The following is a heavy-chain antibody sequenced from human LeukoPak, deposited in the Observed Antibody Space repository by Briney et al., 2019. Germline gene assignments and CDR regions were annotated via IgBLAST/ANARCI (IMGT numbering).Heavy chain of an antibody. J-gene: IGHJ4*02. D-gene: IGHD3-3*01. Sequence: PSETLSLTCAVHGGSFTGYYWTWIRQSPGKGLEWIGEISQSGSTNYNPSLKSRVTISVDTSKNEFSLKLTSVTAADTAVYYCASLKMYLDFWSGSSAPAYWGQGTLVTVSS. CDR1: GGSFTGYY. V-gene: IGHV4-34*01. CDR3: ASLKMYLDFWSGSSAPAY. CDR2: ISQSGST.